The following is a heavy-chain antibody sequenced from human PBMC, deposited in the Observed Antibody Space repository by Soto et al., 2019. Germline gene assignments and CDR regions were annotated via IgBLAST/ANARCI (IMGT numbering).Heavy chain of an antibody. CDR3: ARDLTTSYYYYGMDV. V-gene: IGHV3-21*01. CDR1: GFTFSSYS. Sequence: GGSLRLSCAASGFTFSSYSMNWVRQAPGKGLEWVSSISSSSSYIYYADSVKGRFTISRDNAKNSLYLQMNSLRAEDTAVYYCARDLTTSYYYYGMDVGGQGTTVTVSS. CDR2: ISSSSSYI. D-gene: IGHD1-1*01. J-gene: IGHJ6*02.